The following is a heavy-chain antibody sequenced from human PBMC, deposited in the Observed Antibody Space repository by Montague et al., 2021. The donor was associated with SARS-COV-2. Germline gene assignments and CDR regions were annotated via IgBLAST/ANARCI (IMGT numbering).Heavy chain of an antibody. CDR2: TYYRSMWKS. CDR1: GDSVSSNSAT. Sequence: CAISGDSVSSNSATWNWIRQSPSRGLEWLGRTYYRSMWKSDYARSVKSRIAINPDTSKNQFSLQLSSVTPDDTALYYCVRGIEAAGSYDYWGQGTLVTVSS. D-gene: IGHD6-13*01. J-gene: IGHJ4*02. V-gene: IGHV6-1*01. CDR3: VRGIEAAGSYDY.